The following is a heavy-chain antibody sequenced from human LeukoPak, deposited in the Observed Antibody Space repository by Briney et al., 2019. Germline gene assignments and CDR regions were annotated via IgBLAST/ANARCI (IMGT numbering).Heavy chain of an antibody. J-gene: IGHJ4*02. CDR2: ISGSGGST. CDR1: GFTFSSYE. D-gene: IGHD3-22*01. Sequence: GGSLRLSCAASGFTFSSYEMNWVRQAPGKGLEWVSSISGSGGSTYYADSVKGRFTISRDNSKNTLYLQMNSLRAEDTAVYYCARGLAYNYDSSAYFLDYWGQGTLVTVSS. V-gene: IGHV3-23*01. CDR3: ARGLAYNYDSSAYFLDY.